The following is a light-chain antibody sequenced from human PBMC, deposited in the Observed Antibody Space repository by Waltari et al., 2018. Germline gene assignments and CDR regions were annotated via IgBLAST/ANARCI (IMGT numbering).Light chain of an antibody. Sequence: DIQLTQSPPSLSASVGDRVTITCRASQDITNYLNWYQQKPGKAPKLLIHDASKLEIGVPSRFSGSQSGTHFTLTISNLQPEDIGTYYCQRYDNLPIFAFGPGTKVEI. CDR1: QDITNY. J-gene: IGKJ3*01. CDR3: QRYDNLPIFA. V-gene: IGKV1-33*01. CDR2: DAS.